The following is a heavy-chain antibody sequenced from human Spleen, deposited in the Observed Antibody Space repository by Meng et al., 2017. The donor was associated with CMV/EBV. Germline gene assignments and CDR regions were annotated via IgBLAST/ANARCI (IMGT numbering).Heavy chain of an antibody. CDR1: GFPVRVRY. J-gene: IGHJ5*02. D-gene: IGHD5-12*01. Sequence: ASGFPVRVRYLYCVRQPPGNGLQWFSVISSGGSTYYAASVKCRFTISRDNSKNTLYLQMNSLRAEDTAVYYCANLARGYSGYSWFDPWGQGTLVTVSS. CDR3: ANLARGYSGYSWFDP. CDR2: ISSGGST. V-gene: IGHV3-53*01.